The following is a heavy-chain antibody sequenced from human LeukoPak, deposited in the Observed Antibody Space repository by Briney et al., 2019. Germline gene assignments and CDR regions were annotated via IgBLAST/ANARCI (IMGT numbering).Heavy chain of an antibody. J-gene: IGHJ4*02. V-gene: IGHV1-2*02. CDR3: AREEGCSSASCEIDF. CDR2: INPNSGDT. D-gene: IGHD2-2*01. Sequence: GASVKVSCKASGYTFTGYYLHWVRQAPGQGLGWMGWINPNSGDTHYAQKFQGRVNMTRDTSISTAYMGLSRLRSDDTAVYYCAREEGCSSASCEIDFWGQGALVTVSS. CDR1: GYTFTGYY.